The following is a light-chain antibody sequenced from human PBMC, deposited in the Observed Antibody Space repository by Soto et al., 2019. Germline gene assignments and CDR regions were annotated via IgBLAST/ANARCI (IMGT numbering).Light chain of an antibody. V-gene: IGKV3-15*01. CDR2: HAS. Sequence: EIVMTQSPATLSVSPGERATRSCRASESVSNDLAWYQQKFGQAPRLLIYHASTRATGIRARFSGSGSGTELTLTISSLQSEDFALYYCQQYNEWPLTFGGGTKVEIK. J-gene: IGKJ4*01. CDR1: ESVSND. CDR3: QQYNEWPLT.